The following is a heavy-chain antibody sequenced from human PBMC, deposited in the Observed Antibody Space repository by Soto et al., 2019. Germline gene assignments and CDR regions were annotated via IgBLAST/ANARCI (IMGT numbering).Heavy chain of an antibody. CDR2: ISGSGGTT. J-gene: IGHJ3*02. Sequence: GYLRLSCAASGFTFSSYAMSWVRQAPGKGPEWVSVISGSGGTTYYAESVEGRFAISRDNSKNTLYLQMNSLRADDTAVYYCAKYLAAVGTYDAFDIWGRGTMVTVSS. CDR1: GFTFSSYA. V-gene: IGHV3-23*01. D-gene: IGHD6-13*01. CDR3: AKYLAAVGTYDAFDI.